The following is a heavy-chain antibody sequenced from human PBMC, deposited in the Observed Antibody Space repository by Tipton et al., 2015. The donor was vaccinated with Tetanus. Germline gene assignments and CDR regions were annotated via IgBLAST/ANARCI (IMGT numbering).Heavy chain of an antibody. D-gene: IGHD7-27*01. Sequence: QLVQSGPEVKKPGESLKISCRGSGYSFSSYWIAWVRQVPGKGLEWMGIIYPGDSDTTYSPSFEGQVTISADKSTSSAYLQWSSLKASDAAMYYCARRLGPYTGDQLWYFDLWGRGTLVSVSS. V-gene: IGHV5-51*01. CDR1: GYSFSSYW. CDR3: ARRLGPYTGDQLWYFDL. J-gene: IGHJ2*01. CDR2: IYPGDSDT.